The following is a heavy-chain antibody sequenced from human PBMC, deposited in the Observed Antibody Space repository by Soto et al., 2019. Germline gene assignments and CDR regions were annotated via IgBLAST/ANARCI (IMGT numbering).Heavy chain of an antibody. CDR1: GFTFSNFS. CDR2: ISSRSDI. Sequence: GVLRLSCVGSGFTFSNFSINWVRQAPGKGLEWVSSISSRSDIYYADSLKGRFTISRDNAKNSVSLQMNSLRAEDTAVYYCAREYTAWPLAYGLDVWGQGTTVTVSS. CDR3: AREYTAWPLAYGLDV. V-gene: IGHV3-21*01. J-gene: IGHJ6*02. D-gene: IGHD2-2*02.